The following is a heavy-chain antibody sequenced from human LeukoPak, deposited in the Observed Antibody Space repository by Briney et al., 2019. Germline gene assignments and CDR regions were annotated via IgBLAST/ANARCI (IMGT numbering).Heavy chain of an antibody. CDR2: ISYDGSNK. J-gene: IGHJ4*02. CDR3: ARDRGIAARRGFDY. D-gene: IGHD6-6*01. V-gene: IGHV3-30*04. CDR1: GFTFSSYA. Sequence: PGGSLRLSCAASGFTFSSYAMHWVRQAPGKGLEWVAVISYDGSNKYYADSVKGRFTISRDNSKNTLYLQMNSLRAEDTAVYYCARDRGIAARRGFDYWGQGTLVTVSS.